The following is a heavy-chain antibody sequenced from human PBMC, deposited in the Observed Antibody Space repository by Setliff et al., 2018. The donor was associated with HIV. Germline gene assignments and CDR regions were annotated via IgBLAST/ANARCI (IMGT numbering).Heavy chain of an antibody. CDR2: INPNSGGT. J-gene: IGHJ3*02. CDR1: GYTFTGYF. D-gene: IGHD2-8*01. Sequence: ASVKVSCKASGYTFTGYFIHWVRQAPGQGLEWMGQINPNSGGTNYAQKFQGRVTMTRDTSISTAYMELSRLRADDTAVYYCATKVYCTNGVCLDAFDIWGQGTMVTVSS. V-gene: IGHV1-2*06. CDR3: ATKVYCTNGVCLDAFDI.